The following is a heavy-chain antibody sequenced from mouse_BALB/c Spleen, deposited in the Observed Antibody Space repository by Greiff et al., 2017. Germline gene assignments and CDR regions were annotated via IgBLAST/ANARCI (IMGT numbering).Heavy chain of an antibody. CDR2: ISYSGST. J-gene: IGHJ3*01. D-gene: IGHD1-1*01. CDR1: GYSITSDYA. Sequence: EVKLMESGPGLVKPSQSLSLTCTVTGYSITSDYAWNWIRQFPGNKLEWMGYISYSGSTSYNPSLKSRISITRDTSKNQFFLQLNSVTTEDTATYYCARSGITTVVDPFAYWGQGTLVTVSA. CDR3: ARSGITTVVDPFAY. V-gene: IGHV3-2*02.